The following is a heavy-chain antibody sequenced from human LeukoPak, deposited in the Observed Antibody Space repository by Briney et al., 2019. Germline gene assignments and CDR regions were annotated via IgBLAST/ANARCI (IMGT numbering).Heavy chain of an antibody. CDR1: GFTFSSYW. V-gene: IGHV3-74*01. Sequence: GGSLRLSCAASGFTFSSYWMNWIRQAPGKGLVWVSRIASDGSSTTYADSVKGRFTISRDNAKNTLYLQMNSLRAEDTAVYYCAKDFLVGGVVIYYFDYWGQGTLVTVSS. D-gene: IGHD3-3*01. CDR3: AKDFLVGGVVIYYFDY. CDR2: IASDGSST. J-gene: IGHJ4*02.